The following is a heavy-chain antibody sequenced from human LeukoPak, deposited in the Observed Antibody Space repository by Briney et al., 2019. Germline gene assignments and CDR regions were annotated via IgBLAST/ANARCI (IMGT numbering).Heavy chain of an antibody. CDR3: ARVHNWNAGVEIPYYYYYGMDV. J-gene: IGHJ6*02. CDR1: GGTFSSYA. D-gene: IGHD1-20*01. CDR2: IIPIFGTA. Sequence: GASVKVSCKASGGTFSSYAISWVRQAPGQGLEWMGGIIPIFGTANYAQKFQGRVTITADESTSTAYMELSSLRSEDTAVYYCARVHNWNAGVEIPYYYYYGMDVWGQGTTVTVSS. V-gene: IGHV1-69*13.